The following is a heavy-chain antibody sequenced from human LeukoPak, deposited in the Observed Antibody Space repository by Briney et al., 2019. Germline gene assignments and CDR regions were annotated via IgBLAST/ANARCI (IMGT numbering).Heavy chain of an antibody. Sequence: GGSLRLSCEASGFLFHDYYMSWVRQAPGKGLEWIASITSESIPQYADSVRGRFTISRDNAQSSVSLQMDSLRAEDTAVYYCARGGCGGGNCYSGTGWFESWGQGALVIVST. CDR1: GFLFHDYY. CDR2: ITSESIP. V-gene: IGHV3-69-1*01. D-gene: IGHD2-21*02. CDR3: ARGGCGGGNCYSGTGWFES. J-gene: IGHJ5*01.